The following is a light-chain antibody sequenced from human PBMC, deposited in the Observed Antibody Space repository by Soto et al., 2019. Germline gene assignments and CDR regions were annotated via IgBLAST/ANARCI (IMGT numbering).Light chain of an antibody. CDR1: SSNIGAGYD. CDR3: AAWDDSLKAI. CDR2: GNS. V-gene: IGLV1-40*01. Sequence: QSVLTQPPSVSGAPGQRVTISCTGSSSNIGAGYDVHWYQQLPGTAPKLPIYGNSNRPSGVPDRFSGSKSGTSASLAITGLQADDEADYYCAAWDDSLKAIFGGGTQLTVL. J-gene: IGLJ7*01.